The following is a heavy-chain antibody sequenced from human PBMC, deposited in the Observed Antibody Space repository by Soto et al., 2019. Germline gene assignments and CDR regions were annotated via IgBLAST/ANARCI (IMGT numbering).Heavy chain of an antibody. CDR3: AQDIVKYTYGACDY. V-gene: IGHV3-30*18. D-gene: IGHD5-18*01. J-gene: IGHJ4*02. Sequence: QVQLVESGGAVVQPGQSLRLSCAASVFTFSSYGLYWVRQAPGKGLEWVAAISYDGSNNYHADSVKGRFTISRDNSKNTLYLQLNRLRTEDTAVYYCAQDIVKYTYGACDYWGQGVLVTVSS. CDR2: ISYDGSNN. CDR1: VFTFSSYG.